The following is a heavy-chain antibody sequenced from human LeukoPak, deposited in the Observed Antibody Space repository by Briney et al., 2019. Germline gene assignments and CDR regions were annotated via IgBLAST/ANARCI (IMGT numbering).Heavy chain of an antibody. V-gene: IGHV1-46*01. Sequence: ASVKVSCKASGYTFTSYYMHWVRQAPGQGLERMGIINPSGGSTSYAQKFQGRVTMTRDTSTSTVYMELSSLRSEDTAVYYCARGAHQDYYGSGSYYPPDYWGQGTLVTVSS. CDR2: INPSGGST. CDR1: GYTFTSYY. CDR3: ARGAHQDYYGSGSYYPPDY. J-gene: IGHJ4*02. D-gene: IGHD3-10*01.